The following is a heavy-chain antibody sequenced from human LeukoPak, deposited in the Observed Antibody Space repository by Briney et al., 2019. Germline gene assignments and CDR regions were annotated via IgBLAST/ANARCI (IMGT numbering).Heavy chain of an antibody. CDR1: GGTFSSYA. CDR2: MNPNSGNT. J-gene: IGHJ4*02. Sequence: ASVKVSCKASGGTFSSYAISWVRQATEQGLEWLGWMNPNSGNTGYAQKFQGRVTMTRNTSISTAYMELSSLRSADTAVYYCAREPRIAAVEWGQGTLVTVSS. V-gene: IGHV1-8*02. CDR3: AREPRIAAVE. D-gene: IGHD6-13*01.